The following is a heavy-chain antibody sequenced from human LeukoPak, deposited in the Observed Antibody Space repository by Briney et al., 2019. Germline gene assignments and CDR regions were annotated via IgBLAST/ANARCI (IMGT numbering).Heavy chain of an antibody. J-gene: IGHJ5*02. CDR3: ARETGAGTAHDWFDP. CDR2: INPNSGGT. Sequence: ASVKVSCKASGYTFTGYYMHWVRQAPGQGLEWMGWINPNSGGTNYAQKFQGRVTMTRDTSISTAYMELSRLRSDDTAVYYCARETGAGTAHDWFDPWGQGTLVTVSS. CDR1: GYTFTGYY. V-gene: IGHV1-2*02. D-gene: IGHD1-1*01.